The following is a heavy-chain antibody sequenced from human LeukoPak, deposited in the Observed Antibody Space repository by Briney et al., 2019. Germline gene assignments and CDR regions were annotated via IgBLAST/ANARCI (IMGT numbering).Heavy chain of an antibody. CDR3: ARDLEGYDPYYFDY. D-gene: IGHD1-1*01. CDR1: GFTFSSYA. V-gene: IGHV3-30*04. J-gene: IGHJ4*02. CDR2: ISYDGSNK. Sequence: GGSLRLSCAASGFTFSSYAMHWVRQAPGKGLEWVAVISYDGSNKYYADSVKGRFTISRDNSKNTLYLQMNSLRAEDTAVYYCARDLEGYDPYYFDYWGQGTLVTVSS.